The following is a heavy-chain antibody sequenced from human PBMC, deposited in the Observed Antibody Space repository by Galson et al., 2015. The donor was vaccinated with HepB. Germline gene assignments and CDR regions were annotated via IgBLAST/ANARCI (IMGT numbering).Heavy chain of an antibody. CDR3: ARDGEYSSGWHKDYYYYGMDV. D-gene: IGHD6-19*01. Sequence: SVKVSCKASGYTFTSYGISWVRQAPGQGLEWMGWISAYNGNTNYAQKLQGRVTMTTDTSTSTAYMELRSLRSDDTAVYYCARDGEYSSGWHKDYYYYGMDVWGQGTTVTVSS. CDR2: ISAYNGNT. J-gene: IGHJ6*02. CDR1: GYTFTSYG. V-gene: IGHV1-18*01.